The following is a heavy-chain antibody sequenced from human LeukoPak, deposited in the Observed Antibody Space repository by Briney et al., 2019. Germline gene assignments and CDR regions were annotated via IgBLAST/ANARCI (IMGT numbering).Heavy chain of an antibody. CDR3: ARPNYDIFTGSNWFDP. J-gene: IGHJ5*02. CDR1: GGSISSSSYY. D-gene: IGHD3-9*01. V-gene: IGHV4-39*01. CDR2: IYYSGST. Sequence: SETLSLTCTVSGGSISSSSYYWGWIRQPPGEGLEWIGSIYYSGSTYYNPSLKSRVTISVDTSKNQFSLKLSSVTAADTAVYYCARPNYDIFTGSNWFDPWGQGTLVTVSS.